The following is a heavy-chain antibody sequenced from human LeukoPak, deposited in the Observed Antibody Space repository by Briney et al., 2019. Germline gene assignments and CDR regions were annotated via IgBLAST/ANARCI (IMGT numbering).Heavy chain of an antibody. CDR2: ISYDGSNK. CDR1: GFTFSSHG. J-gene: IGHJ4*02. CDR3: ANDPLRLGEYPRGDY. V-gene: IGHV3-30*18. D-gene: IGHD3-16*01. Sequence: GGSLRLSCAASGFTFSSHGMHWVRQAPGKGLEWVAVISYDGSNKYYADSVKGRFTISRDNSKNTLYLQMNSLRAEDTAVYYCANDPLRLGEYPRGDYWGQGTLVTVSS.